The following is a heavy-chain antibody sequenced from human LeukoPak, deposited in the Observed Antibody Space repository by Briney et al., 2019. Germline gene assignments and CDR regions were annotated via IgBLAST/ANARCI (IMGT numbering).Heavy chain of an antibody. CDR2: ISYDGSNK. CDR1: GFIFSSYG. CDR3: ARDPAKFWSGHDY. J-gene: IGHJ4*02. V-gene: IGHV3-30*03. Sequence: GESLRLSCTASGFIFSSYGMHWVRQAPGKGLEWVAVISYDGSNKYYADSVKGRLTISRDNSKNTLYVQMNSLRAEDTAVYYCARDPAKFWSGHDYWGQGTLVTVSS. D-gene: IGHD3-3*01.